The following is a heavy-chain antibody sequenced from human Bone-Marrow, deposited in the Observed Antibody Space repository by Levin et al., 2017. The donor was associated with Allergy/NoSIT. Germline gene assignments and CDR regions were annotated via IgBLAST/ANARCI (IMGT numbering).Heavy chain of an antibody. V-gene: IGHV3-66*01. J-gene: IGHJ3*01. CDR1: GFTVSSHY. CDR3: ARGRDSSGYYNDAFDV. D-gene: IGHD3-22*01. Sequence: GESLKISCAASGFTVSSHYMSWVRQAPGKGLEWVSVMYSGGSTYHADSVKGRFTISRDNSKNALYLQMNSLRVEDTAVYYCARGRDSSGYYNDAFDVWGQGTMVTVSS. CDR2: MYSGGST.